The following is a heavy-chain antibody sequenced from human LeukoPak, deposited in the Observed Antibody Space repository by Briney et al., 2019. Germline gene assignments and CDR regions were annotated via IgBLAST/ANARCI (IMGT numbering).Heavy chain of an antibody. CDR3: ARDEDGDQDFDY. V-gene: IGHV3-48*03. Sequence: GGSLKLSCAASGFTFSNYGMTWVRQAPGKGLEWVSHISSDGHVISYEDSVKGRFIISRDDAERSLYLQMNSLRADDTAVYYCARDEDGDQDFDYWGQGTLVTVSS. J-gene: IGHJ4*02. CDR1: GFTFSNYG. CDR2: ISSDGHVI. D-gene: IGHD7-27*01.